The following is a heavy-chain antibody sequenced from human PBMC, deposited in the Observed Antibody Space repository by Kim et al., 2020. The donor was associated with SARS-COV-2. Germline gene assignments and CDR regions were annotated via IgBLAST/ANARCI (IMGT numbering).Heavy chain of an antibody. Sequence: ASVKVSCKASGYTFTSYGISWVRQAPGQGLEGMGWISAYNGNTNYAQKLQGRVTMTTDTSTSTAYMELRSLRSDDTAVYYCAREHIITFVGVIVLNVYYYGMDVWGQGTTVTVSS. D-gene: IGHD3-16*02. J-gene: IGHJ6*02. CDR2: ISAYNGNT. V-gene: IGHV1-18*01. CDR1: GYTFTSYG. CDR3: AREHIITFVGVIVLNVYYYGMDV.